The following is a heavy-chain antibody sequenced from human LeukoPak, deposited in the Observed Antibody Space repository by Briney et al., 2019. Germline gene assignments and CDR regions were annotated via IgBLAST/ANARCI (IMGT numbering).Heavy chain of an antibody. CDR1: GFTFSSYG. V-gene: IGHV3-30*02. CDR3: AKDRRWLIEGPSY. J-gene: IGHJ4*02. CDR2: IRYDGSNK. D-gene: IGHD4-23*01. Sequence: GGSLRLSCAASGFTFSSYGMHWVRQAPGKGLEWVAFIRYDGSNKYYADSVKGRFTISRDNSKNTLYLQMNSLRAEDTAVYYCAKDRRWLIEGPSYWGQGTLVTVSS.